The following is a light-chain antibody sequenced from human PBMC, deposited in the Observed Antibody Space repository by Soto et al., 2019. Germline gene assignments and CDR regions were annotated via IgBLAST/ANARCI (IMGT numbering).Light chain of an antibody. CDR2: EVS. J-gene: IGLJ7*01. CDR1: SSDVGGYNY. V-gene: IGLV2-14*01. Sequence: QSALTQPASVSGSPGQSITISCTGTSSDVGGYNYVSWYQQHPGKAPKLMIYEVSNRPSGVSNRFSGSKSGNTASLTISGLRAEDGVDYYCISYTTSSIDYVFGPGPQLPV. CDR3: ISYTTSSIDYV.